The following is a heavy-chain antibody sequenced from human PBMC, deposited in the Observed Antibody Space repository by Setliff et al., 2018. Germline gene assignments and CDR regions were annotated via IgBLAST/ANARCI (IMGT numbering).Heavy chain of an antibody. V-gene: IGHV3-33*01. CDR1: GFTFSTHA. CDR2: IWSDGSTT. J-gene: IGHJ4*02. CDR3: VRDPPNSGWAFDY. D-gene: IGHD6-19*01. Sequence: LRLSCGASGFTFSTHAMHWVRQAPGKGLEWVAMIWSDGSTTHYPGSVKGRFTVSRDNSKNMVYLQMNSLRVDDTAVYYCVRDPPNSGWAFDYWGQGTLVTVSS.